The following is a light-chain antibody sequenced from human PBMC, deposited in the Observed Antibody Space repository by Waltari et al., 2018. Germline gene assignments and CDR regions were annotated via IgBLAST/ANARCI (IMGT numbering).Light chain of an antibody. J-gene: IGKJ1*01. CDR1: HSVSSN. Sequence: EIVMTQSPATLSVSPGERATRSCRASHSVSSNLAWYQQKPGQAPRLFIYGGSTRATGIPARFSGSGAGTEFTLTISSLQSEDFAVYYCQQYNNWPTFGQGTKVEIK. CDR2: GGS. V-gene: IGKV3-15*01. CDR3: QQYNNWPT.